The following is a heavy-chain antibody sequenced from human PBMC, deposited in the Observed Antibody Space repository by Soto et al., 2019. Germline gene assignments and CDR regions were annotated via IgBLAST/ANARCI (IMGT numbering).Heavy chain of an antibody. D-gene: IGHD3-10*01. CDR3: ATIGVWFGRVTASDGYYNYGMDV. V-gene: IGHV1-24*01. J-gene: IGHJ6*02. CDR1: GYTLTELS. Sequence: ASVKVSCKVSGYTLTELSMHWVRQAPGKGLEWMGGFDPEDGETIYAQKFQGRVTMTEDTSTDTAYMELSSLRSEDTAVYYCATIGVWFGRVTASDGYYNYGMDVWGQGTMVTVSS. CDR2: FDPEDGET.